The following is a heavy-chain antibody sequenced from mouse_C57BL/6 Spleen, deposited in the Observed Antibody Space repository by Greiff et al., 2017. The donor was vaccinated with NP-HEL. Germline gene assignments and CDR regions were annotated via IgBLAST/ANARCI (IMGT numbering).Heavy chain of an antibody. CDR3: AKNGRRAHWYFDV. CDR1: GFSLTSYG. D-gene: IGHD3-1*01. Sequence: QVQLQQSGPGLVQPSQSLSITCTVSGFSLTSYGVHWVRQPPGKGLEWLGVIWSGGSTDYNAAFISRLSISKDNAKSQVFLKMNSLQADDTAIYYCAKNGRRAHWYFDVWGTGTTVTVSS. CDR2: IWSGGST. J-gene: IGHJ1*03. V-gene: IGHV2-4*01.